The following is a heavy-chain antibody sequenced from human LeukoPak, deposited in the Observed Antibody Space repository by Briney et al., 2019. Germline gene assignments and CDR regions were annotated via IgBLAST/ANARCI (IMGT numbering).Heavy chain of an antibody. CDR3: ARLDDFWSGYNYFDY. J-gene: IGHJ4*02. V-gene: IGHV4-34*01. CDR1: GGSFSGYY. Sequence: SETLSLTCAVYGGSFSGYYWSWIRQPPGKGLEWIGEINHSGSTNYNPSLKSRVTISVDTSKNQFSLKLSSVTAADAAVYYCARLDDFWSGYNYFDYWGQGTLVTVSS. CDR2: INHSGST. D-gene: IGHD3-3*01.